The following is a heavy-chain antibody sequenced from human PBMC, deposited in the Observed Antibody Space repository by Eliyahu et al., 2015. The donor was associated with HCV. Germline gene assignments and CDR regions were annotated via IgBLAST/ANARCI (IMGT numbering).Heavy chain of an antibody. V-gene: IGHV1-18*01. D-gene: IGHD1-1*01. Sequence: QVQLVQSGPEAXNPXXSVKVSCKASGYTFTNYXXSWVRQAPGQGLEWMAWINPDDGDTHYAHKFQGRLTMTTDTSTTTAYMELRSLTSDDTAVYYCARDNWNEDYWGQGTLVTVSS. CDR3: ARDNWNEDY. CDR1: GYTFTNYX. CDR2: INPDDGDT. J-gene: IGHJ4*02.